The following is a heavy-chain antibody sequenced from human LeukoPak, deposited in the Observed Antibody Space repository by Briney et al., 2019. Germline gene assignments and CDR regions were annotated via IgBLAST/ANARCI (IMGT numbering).Heavy chain of an antibody. V-gene: IGHV1-46*01. J-gene: IGHJ3*02. D-gene: IGHD6-13*01. CDR3: LRATTTILIGIAARRVNDAFDI. Sequence: ASVKVSCKPSGYTFTSYYMHWVRQAPGHRLEWMGRINPSGGSTGYAQKFQGRMTNTSDMSTIPRYIELSSQRSEDTAVHYYLRATTTILIGIAARRVNDAFDIWGQGTMVTVSS. CDR2: INPSGGST. CDR1: GYTFTSYY.